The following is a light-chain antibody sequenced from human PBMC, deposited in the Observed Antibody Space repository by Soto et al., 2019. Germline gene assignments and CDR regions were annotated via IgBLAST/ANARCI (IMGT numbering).Light chain of an antibody. V-gene: IGKV3-20*01. Sequence: EIVLTQSPGTLSLSPGERATLSCRASQSVSSDYLAWYQQKPGQAPRLLIYGASSRAAGIPDRFSGSGSGTDFTLTISRLEPEDFAVYYCHQYGRSHMHSFGQGTKLEIK. CDR3: HQYGRSHMHS. J-gene: IGKJ2*03. CDR2: GAS. CDR1: QSVSSDY.